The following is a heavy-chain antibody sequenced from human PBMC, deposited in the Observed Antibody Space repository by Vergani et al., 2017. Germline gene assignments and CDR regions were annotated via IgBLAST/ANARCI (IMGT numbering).Heavy chain of an antibody. CDR2: IIPILGIA. CDR1: GGTFSSYT. D-gene: IGHD3/OR15-3a*01. J-gene: IGHJ4*02. CDR3: ASWLDGLFDY. Sequence: QVQLVQSGAEVKKPGSSVKVSCKASGGTFSSYTISWVRQAPGQGLEWMGRIIPILGIANYAQKFQGRVTITADKSTSTAYMELSSLRSEDTAVYYCASWLDGLFDYWGQGTLVTVSS. V-gene: IGHV1-69*09.